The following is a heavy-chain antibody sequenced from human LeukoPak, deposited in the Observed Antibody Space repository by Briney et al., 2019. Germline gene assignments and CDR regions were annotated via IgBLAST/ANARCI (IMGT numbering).Heavy chain of an antibody. D-gene: IGHD6-19*01. CDR1: GFTFDDYA. CDR2: ISWNSGSI. CDR3: ARGRGWIYDS. Sequence: GGSLRRSCAASGFTFDDYAMHWVRQAPGKGLEWVSGISWNSGSIGYADSVKGRFTISSDNARNSLYLQMNTLRVADTAVYYCARGRGWIYDSWGRGTLVTVSS. J-gene: IGHJ4*02. V-gene: IGHV3-9*01.